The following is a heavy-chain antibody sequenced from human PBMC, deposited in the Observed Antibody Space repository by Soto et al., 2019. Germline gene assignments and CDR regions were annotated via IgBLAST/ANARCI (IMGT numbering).Heavy chain of an antibody. CDR2: ISYDGSNK. CDR3: ARARGSSWYIWYFDL. J-gene: IGHJ2*01. Sequence: GGSLRLSCAASGFTFSSYAMHWVRQAPGKGLEWVAVISYDGSNKYYADSVKGRFTISRDNSKNTLYLQMNSLRAEDTAAYYCARARGSSWYIWYFDLWGRGTLVTVSS. V-gene: IGHV3-30-3*01. CDR1: GFTFSSYA. D-gene: IGHD6-13*01.